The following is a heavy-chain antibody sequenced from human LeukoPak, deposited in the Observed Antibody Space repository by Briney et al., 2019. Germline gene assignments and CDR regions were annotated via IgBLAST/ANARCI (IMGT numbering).Heavy chain of an antibody. CDR3: AKGGAYGSGSYFDY. J-gene: IGHJ4*02. V-gene: IGHV3-23*01. CDR2: ISCGGSTT. D-gene: IGHD3-10*01. CDR1: RFTFSSYG. Sequence: PGGSLKLSCTASRFTFSSYGMSWVRQAPGKGLVWGAYISCGGSTTYNTDAVKGRFTISRDYSKSTVSLQRSSRRDEDTAVYYCAKGGAYGSGSYFDYWGQGTLVTVSS.